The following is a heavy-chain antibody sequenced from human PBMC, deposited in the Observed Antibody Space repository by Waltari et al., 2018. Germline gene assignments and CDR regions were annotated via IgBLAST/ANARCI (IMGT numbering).Heavy chain of an antibody. CDR1: GYTFTGYY. J-gene: IGHJ6*02. V-gene: IGHV1-2*06. CDR3: ATPRYFDWLSADHYYYYGMDV. D-gene: IGHD3-9*01. Sequence: QVQLVQSGAEVKKPGASVKVSCKASGYTFTGYYMHWVRQAPGQGLEWMGRINPNSGGTNYAQKFQGRVTMTRDTSISTAYMELSRLRSDDTAVYYCATPRYFDWLSADHYYYYGMDVWGQGTTVTVSS. CDR2: INPNSGGT.